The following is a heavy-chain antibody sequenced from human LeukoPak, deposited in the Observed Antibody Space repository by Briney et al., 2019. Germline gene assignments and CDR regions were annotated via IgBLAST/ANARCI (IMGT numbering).Heavy chain of an antibody. CDR1: GYRFTSYW. D-gene: IGHD5-24*01. Sequence: PGESLKISCQGSGYRFTSYWIGWVRPMPGKGLEWMGIIYPGDSDTRYSPSFQGQVTISADKSISTAYLQWSSLKASDTAMYYCARLLFGRWLQEPFDIWGQGTMVTVSS. CDR2: IYPGDSDT. V-gene: IGHV5-51*01. CDR3: ARLLFGRWLQEPFDI. J-gene: IGHJ3*02.